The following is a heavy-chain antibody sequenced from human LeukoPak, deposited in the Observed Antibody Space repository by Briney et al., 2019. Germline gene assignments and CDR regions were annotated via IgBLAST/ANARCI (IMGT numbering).Heavy chain of an antibody. Sequence: ASVKVSCKASGYTFTHYYIHWVRQAPGQGLEWMGWINPKTGGTNFAQKFQGRVTMTRDTSISTAYMELSRLRSDDTAVYYCASRYSSSWYRWGEGASYDAFDIWGQGTMVTVSS. CDR3: ASRYSSSWYRWGEGASYDAFDI. J-gene: IGHJ3*02. CDR2: INPKTGGT. D-gene: IGHD6-13*01. CDR1: GYTFTHYY. V-gene: IGHV1-2*02.